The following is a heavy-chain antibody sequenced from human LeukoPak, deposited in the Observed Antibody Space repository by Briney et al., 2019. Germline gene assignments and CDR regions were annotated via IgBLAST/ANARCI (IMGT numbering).Heavy chain of an antibody. V-gene: IGHV4-34*01. Sequence: SGTLSLTCAVYGGSFSGYYWSWIRQPPGKGLEWIGEVNHSGSTNYNPSLKSRVTISVDTSKNQFSLKLSSVTAADTAVYYCARTPGYCSSTSCIRWFDPWGQGTLVTVSS. D-gene: IGHD2-2*01. CDR1: GGSFSGYY. CDR3: ARTPGYCSSTSCIRWFDP. CDR2: VNHSGST. J-gene: IGHJ5*02.